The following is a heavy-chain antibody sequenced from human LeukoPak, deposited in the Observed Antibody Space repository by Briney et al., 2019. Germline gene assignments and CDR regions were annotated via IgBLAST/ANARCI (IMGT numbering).Heavy chain of an antibody. D-gene: IGHD4-17*01. J-gene: IGHJ5*02. CDR1: CGSISSGGYY. V-gene: IGHV4-31*03. CDR2: IYYSGST. CDR3: ARAGAFYGDYNWFDP. Sequence: SETLSLTCTVSCGSISSGGYYWSWIRQHPGEGLEWIGYIYYSGSTYYNPSLKSRVTISVDTPKNQFSLKLRSVTAADTAVYYCARAGAFYGDYNWFDPWGQGTLVTVSS.